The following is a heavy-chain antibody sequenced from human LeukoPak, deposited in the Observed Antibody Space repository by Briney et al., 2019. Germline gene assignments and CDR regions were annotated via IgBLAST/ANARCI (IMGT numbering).Heavy chain of an antibody. J-gene: IGHJ6*03. CDR3: AKDWSSSWYYYYYYMDV. V-gene: IGHV3-23*01. CDR2: ISGSGGST. D-gene: IGHD6-13*01. CDR1: GFTFSSYA. Sequence: GGSLRLSCAASGFTFSSYAMSWVRQAPGKGLEWVSAISGSGGSTYYADSVKGRFTISRDNSKNTLYLQMNSLRAEDTAVYYCAKDWSSSWYYYYYYMDVWGKGTTVTVSS.